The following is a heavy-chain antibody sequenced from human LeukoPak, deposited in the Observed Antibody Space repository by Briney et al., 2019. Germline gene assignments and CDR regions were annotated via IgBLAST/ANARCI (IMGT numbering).Heavy chain of an antibody. J-gene: IGHJ4*02. CDR1: GLTFNIFW. CDR2: IKGDGSST. D-gene: IGHD5-18*01. CDR3: ATGHSYGYNY. V-gene: IGHV3-74*01. Sequence: GGSLRLSCAASGLTFNIFWMHWVRQAPGKGLVWVSLIKGDGSSTTYMDSVKGRFIISRDNAKNTLYLQMDSLRTEDTAVYYCATGHSYGYNYWGQGTLVTVSP.